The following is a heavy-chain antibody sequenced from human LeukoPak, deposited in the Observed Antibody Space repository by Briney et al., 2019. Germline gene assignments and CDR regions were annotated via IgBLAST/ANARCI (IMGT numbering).Heavy chain of an antibody. V-gene: IGHV4-34*01. CDR3: ARGATISETGYFDF. D-gene: IGHD5-24*01. CDR1: GGSFSRYY. Sequence: SETLSLTCAVYGGSFSRYYWSWIRQSPGKGLEWIAEIDHRGDTNYNPSIKSRVTISVDTSKNQFSLKVRSLSAADTAVYYCARGATISETGYFDFWGQGTPVTVSS. J-gene: IGHJ4*03. CDR2: IDHRGDT.